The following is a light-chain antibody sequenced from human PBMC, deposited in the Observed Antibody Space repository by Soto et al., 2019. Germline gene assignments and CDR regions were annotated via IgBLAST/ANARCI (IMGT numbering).Light chain of an antibody. J-gene: IGKJ1*01. CDR3: QQSYNTLRT. CDR1: QSISSY. Sequence: DIQMTQSPSSLSASVRDRVTITCRASQSISSYLNWYQQKPGKAPKLLIYGASRLQSGVPSRFSGRGSGTDFTLTISNLQPEDFATYYCQQSYNTLRTFGQGTKVEIK. V-gene: IGKV1-39*01. CDR2: GAS.